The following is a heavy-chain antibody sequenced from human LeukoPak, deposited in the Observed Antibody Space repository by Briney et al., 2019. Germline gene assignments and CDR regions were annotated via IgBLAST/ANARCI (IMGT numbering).Heavy chain of an antibody. V-gene: IGHV3-66*01. J-gene: IGHJ4*02. CDR1: GVTVSSTY. CDR2: IYGGSST. D-gene: IGHD1-26*01. Sequence: RTGGSLRLSCAASGVTVSSTYMSWVRQAPGKGLEWVSVIYGGSSTYNADSVKGRFTISRDNSKNTLFLQMNSLRAEDTAVYYCARAASGTYLADFWGQGTLVTVSS. CDR3: ARAASGTYLADF.